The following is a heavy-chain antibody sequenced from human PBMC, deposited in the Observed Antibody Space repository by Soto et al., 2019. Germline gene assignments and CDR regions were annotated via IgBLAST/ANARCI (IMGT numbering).Heavy chain of an antibody. CDR3: AREGEYSTGWYSLDY. J-gene: IGHJ4*02. Sequence: QVQLVQSGAEVKKPGSSVKVSCKASGGTFSSYAFSWVRQAPGQGLEWMGGIIPVFNTTNYAQKFQGRVTIIADESTGTAYMELSSLRSEDTAVYYCAREGEYSTGWYSLDYWGQGTLDTVSS. D-gene: IGHD6-19*01. V-gene: IGHV1-69*01. CDR1: GGTFSSYA. CDR2: IIPVFNTT.